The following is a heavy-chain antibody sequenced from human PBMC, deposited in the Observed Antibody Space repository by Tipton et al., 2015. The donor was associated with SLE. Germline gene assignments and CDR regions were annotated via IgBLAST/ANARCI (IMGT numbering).Heavy chain of an antibody. V-gene: IGHV3-21*01. CDR3: ARERGGLASFDY. D-gene: IGHD6-19*01. CDR2: ISSSSSYI. J-gene: IGHJ4*02. CDR1: GFTFSSYS. Sequence: GSLRLSCAASGFTFSSYSMNWVRQAPGKGLEWVSSISSSSSYIYYADSVKDRFTISRDNAKNSLYLQMNSLRAEDTAVYYCARERGGLASFDYWGQGTLVTVSS.